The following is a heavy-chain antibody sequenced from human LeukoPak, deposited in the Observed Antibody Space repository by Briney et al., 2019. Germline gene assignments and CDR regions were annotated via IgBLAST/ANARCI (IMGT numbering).Heavy chain of an antibody. D-gene: IGHD2-21*02. J-gene: IGHJ4*02. CDR1: GYTFLHYD. V-gene: IGHV1-46*01. CDR3: AREIVVVTAERNPPSFDY. CDR2: INPSGGST. Sequence: AASVKVSCKASGYTFLHYDFNWVRQAPGQGLEWMGIINPSGGSTSYAQKFQGRVTMTRDMSTSTVYMELSSLRSEDTAVYYCAREIVVVTAERNPPSFDYWGQGTLVTVSS.